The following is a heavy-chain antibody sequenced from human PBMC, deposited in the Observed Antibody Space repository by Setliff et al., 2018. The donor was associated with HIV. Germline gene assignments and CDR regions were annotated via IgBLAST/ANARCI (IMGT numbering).Heavy chain of an antibody. CDR1: GASIRSFH. V-gene: IGHV4-59*01. CDR2: IYYSGSA. Sequence: PSETLSLTCTVSGASIRSFHWSWIRQPPGKGLEWIGYIYYSGSANYTPSLKSRLTISTDASKNQFSLKLSSVTTADTAVYYCARPLTTSYNFWGDAFSIWGQGALVTVSS. D-gene: IGHD3-3*01. J-gene: IGHJ3*02. CDR3: ARPLTTSYNFWGDAFSI.